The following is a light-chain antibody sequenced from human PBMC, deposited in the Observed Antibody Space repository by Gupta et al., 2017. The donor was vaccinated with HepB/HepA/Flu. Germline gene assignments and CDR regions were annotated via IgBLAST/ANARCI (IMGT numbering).Light chain of an antibody. CDR2: DVR. CDR3: CSDAGSSVI. V-gene: IGLV2-11*01. Sequence: HSALTQPRSVSGSPGQSVTISCTGTSSDVGAYEYVSWYQQHPGKGPKLMIYDVRKRPSGVPDRFSGSKSGNTASLTISGLQAEDEADYYGCSDAGSSVIFGGGTRLTVL. J-gene: IGLJ2*01. CDR1: SSDVGAYEY.